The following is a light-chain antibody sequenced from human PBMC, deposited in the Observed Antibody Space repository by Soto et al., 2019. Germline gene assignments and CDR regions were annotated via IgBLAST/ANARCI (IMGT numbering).Light chain of an antibody. J-gene: IGLJ2*01. CDR3: CSYAGSSTVVV. V-gene: IGLV2-23*02. Sequence: QAVVTQPASVSGSPGQSITISCTGTSSDVGSYNLVSWYQQHPGKAPKLMIYEDTKRPSGVSNRFSGSKSGNTASLTISGLQAEDEADYYCCSYAGSSTVVVFGGGTKLTVL. CDR1: SSDVGSYNL. CDR2: EDT.